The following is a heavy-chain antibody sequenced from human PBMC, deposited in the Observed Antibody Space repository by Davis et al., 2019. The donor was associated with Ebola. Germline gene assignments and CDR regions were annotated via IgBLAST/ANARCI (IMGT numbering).Heavy chain of an antibody. CDR2: TRSKAYGGTT. CDR1: GFTFGDYA. Sequence: GESLKISCAASGFTFGDYAMSWFRQAPGKGLEWVGFTRSKAYGGTTEYAASVKGRFTISRDDSKSIAYLQMNSLKTEDTAVYYCTRDIIVGATAFDYWGQGTLVTVSS. CDR3: TRDIIVGATAFDY. J-gene: IGHJ4*02. D-gene: IGHD1-26*01. V-gene: IGHV3-49*03.